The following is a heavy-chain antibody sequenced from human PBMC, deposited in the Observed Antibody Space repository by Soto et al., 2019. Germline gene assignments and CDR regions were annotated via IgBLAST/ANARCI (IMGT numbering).Heavy chain of an antibody. J-gene: IGHJ4*02. D-gene: IGHD3-9*01. V-gene: IGHV3-30*03. CDR1: GFTFSSYG. CDR3: ARDGNILTGYYLDY. Sequence: GGSLRLSCAASGFTFSSYGMHWVRQAPGKGLEWVSVISYDGSNKYYADSVKGRFTISRDNSKNTLYLQMNSLRAEDTAVYYCARDGNILTGYYLDYWGQGTLVTVSS. CDR2: ISYDGSNK.